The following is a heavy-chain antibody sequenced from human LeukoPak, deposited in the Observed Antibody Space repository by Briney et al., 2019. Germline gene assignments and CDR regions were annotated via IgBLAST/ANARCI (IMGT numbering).Heavy chain of an antibody. CDR2: ISSSDSTI. V-gene: IGHV3-48*03. D-gene: IGHD3-10*01. CDR3: ARAPRPYGYYYYGMDV. J-gene: IGHJ6*02. CDR1: GFTFSSYE. Sequence: PGGSLRLSCAASGFTFSSYEMNWVRQAPGKGLEWVSYISSSDSTIYYADSVKGRFTISRDNAKNSLYLQMNSLRAEDTAVYYCARAPRPYGYYYYGMDVWGQGTTVTVSS.